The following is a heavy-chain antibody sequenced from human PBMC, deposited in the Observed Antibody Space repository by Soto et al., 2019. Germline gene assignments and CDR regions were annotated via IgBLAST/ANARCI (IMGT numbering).Heavy chain of an antibody. J-gene: IGHJ6*02. D-gene: IGHD2-2*01. CDR1: GYTFTSYG. CDR2: ISAYNGNT. Sequence: GASVKVSCKASGYTFTSYGISWVRQAPGQGLEWMGWISAYNGNTNYAQKLQGRVTMTTDTSTSTAYMELRSLRSDDTAVYYCSRTEITHCISTSCYDYYYGMDVWGQGTTVTV. V-gene: IGHV1-18*01. CDR3: SRTEITHCISTSCYDYYYGMDV.